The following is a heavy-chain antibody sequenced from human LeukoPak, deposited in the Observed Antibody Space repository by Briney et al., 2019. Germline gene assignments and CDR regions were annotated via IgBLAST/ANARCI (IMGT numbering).Heavy chain of an antibody. CDR1: GFSVSTNY. CDR2: IYSDGST. Sequence: PGGSLRLSCATSGFSVSTNYVTWVRQPPGKGLEWVSVIYSDGSTYYADSVKGRFTISRDNSKNTVYLQMSSLRAEDTAVYYCMDPLAGWGQGTLVTVS. V-gene: IGHV3-53*05. D-gene: IGHD2-2*03. J-gene: IGHJ4*02. CDR3: MDPLAG.